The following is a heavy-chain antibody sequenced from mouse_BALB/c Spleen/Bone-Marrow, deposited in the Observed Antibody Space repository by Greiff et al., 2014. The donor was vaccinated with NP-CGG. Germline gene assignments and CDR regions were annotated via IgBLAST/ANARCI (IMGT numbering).Heavy chain of an antibody. D-gene: IGHD2-12*01. V-gene: IGHV1S29*02. CDR3: SRAAKYDTHFDY. Sequence: VQLQQSGPELVKPGASVKISCKASGYTFTDYNMHWVKLSHGKSLEWIGYIFPYNGGADYDQKFRGRATLTVDTSSTTAYMELRSLTSEDSAVYYCSRAAKYDTHFDYWGQGTTLTVSS. CDR1: GYTFTDYN. J-gene: IGHJ2*01. CDR2: IFPYNGGA.